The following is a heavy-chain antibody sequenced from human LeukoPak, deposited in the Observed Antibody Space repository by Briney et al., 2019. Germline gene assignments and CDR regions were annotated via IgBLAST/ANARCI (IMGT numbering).Heavy chain of an antibody. Sequence: GESLKISCKGSGYSFSNYWIGWVRQMPGKGLECVGIIYPGDSDIRYSPSFQGQVTMSADKSTSTAYLQWSSLKASDTAMYYCARRDGSYYRYWGQGSLVTVSS. CDR1: GYSFSNYW. CDR2: IYPGDSDI. D-gene: IGHD3-10*01. J-gene: IGHJ4*02. V-gene: IGHV5-51*01. CDR3: ARRDGSYYRY.